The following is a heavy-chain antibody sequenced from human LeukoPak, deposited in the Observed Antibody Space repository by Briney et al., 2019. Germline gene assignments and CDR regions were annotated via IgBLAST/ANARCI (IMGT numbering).Heavy chain of an antibody. CDR3: AKDRPYDFWSGYSLDY. CDR1: GFTFSSYG. J-gene: IGHJ4*02. Sequence: GGSLRLSCAASGFTFSSYGMHWVRQAPGKGLEWVAFIRYDGSNKYYADSVKGRFTISRDNSKNTLYLQMNSLRAEDTAVYYCAKDRPYDFWSGYSLDYWGQGTLVTVSS. V-gene: IGHV3-30*02. CDR2: IRYDGSNK. D-gene: IGHD3-3*01.